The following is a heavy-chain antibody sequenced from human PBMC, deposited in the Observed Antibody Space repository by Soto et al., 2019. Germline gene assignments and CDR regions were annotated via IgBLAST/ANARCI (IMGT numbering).Heavy chain of an antibody. J-gene: IGHJ6*02. CDR2: INPTSGGT. CDR1: GYSFTDYH. Sequence: ASVKVSCKASGYSFTDYHIHWVRQAPGQGLEWLGRINPTSGGTSTAQKFQGWGTMTTDTSISTASVELNRLTSDEPAIYYCARGDSTDCSNGVCSFFYNHDMDVWGQGTTVTVSS. D-gene: IGHD2-8*01. CDR3: ARGDSTDCSNGVCSFFYNHDMDV. V-gene: IGHV1-2*04.